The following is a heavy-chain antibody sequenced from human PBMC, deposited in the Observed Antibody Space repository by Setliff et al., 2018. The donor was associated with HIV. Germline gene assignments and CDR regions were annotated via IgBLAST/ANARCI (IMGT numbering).Heavy chain of an antibody. Sequence: SETLSLTCTVSGDPINSHYWSWIRQPPGEGLEWIGHISYNEYTNYKPTLKSRVTISMDTSKNQFSLELSSVTAADTALYYCARTITTFGVIGRGGRMDVWGKGTTVTVSS. V-gene: IGHV4-59*11. D-gene: IGHD3-3*01. CDR1: GDPINSHY. CDR2: ISYNEYT. J-gene: IGHJ6*04. CDR3: ARTITTFGVIGRGGRMDV.